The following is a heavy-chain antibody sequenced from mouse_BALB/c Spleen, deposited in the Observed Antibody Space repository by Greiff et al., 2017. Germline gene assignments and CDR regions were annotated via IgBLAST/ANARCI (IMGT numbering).Heavy chain of an antibody. CDR3: ARHEDYYGSSSFAY. D-gene: IGHD1-1*01. V-gene: IGHV5-4*02. Sequence: EVKLVESGGGLVKPGGSLKLSCAASGFTFSDYYMYWVRQTPEKRLEWVATISDGGSYTYYPDSVKGRFTISRDNAKNNLYLQMSSLKSEDTAMYYCARHEDYYGSSSFAYWGQGTLVTVSA. CDR1: GFTFSDYY. CDR2: ISDGGSYT. J-gene: IGHJ3*01.